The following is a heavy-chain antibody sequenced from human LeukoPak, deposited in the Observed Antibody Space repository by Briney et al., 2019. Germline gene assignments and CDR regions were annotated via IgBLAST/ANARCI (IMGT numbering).Heavy chain of an antibody. CDR3: ARDRGGYYYGMDV. CDR2: ISYDGSIN. V-gene: IGHV3-30*14. J-gene: IGHJ6*02. D-gene: IGHD4-23*01. CDR1: GFTFNSYA. Sequence: PGGSLRLSCAASGFTFNSYAVHWVRQAPGKGLEWVAVISYDGSINFYAASVKGRFTISRDNSKNTLYLQMNSLRAEDTAVYYCARDRGGYYYGMDVWGQGTTVTVSS.